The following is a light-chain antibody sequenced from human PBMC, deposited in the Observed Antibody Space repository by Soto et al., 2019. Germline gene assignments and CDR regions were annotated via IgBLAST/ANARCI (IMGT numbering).Light chain of an antibody. CDR3: QSYDSSLGGSYV. V-gene: IGLV1-40*01. Sequence: QSVLTQPPSVSGAPGQRVTISCTGSSSNIGEGHDVNWYQQLPGTVPKLLINGNNNRPSGVPDRFSGSKSGTSASLAITGLQAEDEADYYCQSYDSSLGGSYVFGTGTKVTVL. J-gene: IGLJ1*01. CDR1: SSNIGEGHD. CDR2: GNN.